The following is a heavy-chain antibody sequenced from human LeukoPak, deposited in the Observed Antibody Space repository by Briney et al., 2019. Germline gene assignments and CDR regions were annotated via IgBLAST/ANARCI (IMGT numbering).Heavy chain of an antibody. CDR2: ISYDGSNK. CDR3: ARVESPAAMYYYGMDV. V-gene: IGHV3-30*03. D-gene: IGHD2-2*01. CDR1: GFTFSSYG. J-gene: IGHJ6*02. Sequence: QPGGSLRLSCAASGFTFSSYGMHWVRQAPGKGLEWVAVISYDGSNKYYADSVKGRFTISRDNSKNTLYLQMNSLRAEDTAVYYCARVESPAAMYYYGMDVWGQGTTVTVSS.